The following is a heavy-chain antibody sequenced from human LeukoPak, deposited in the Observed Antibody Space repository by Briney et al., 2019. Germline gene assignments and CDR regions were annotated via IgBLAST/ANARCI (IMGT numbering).Heavy chain of an antibody. CDR2: INEDGSTT. J-gene: IGHJ3*02. D-gene: IGHD2-21*02. CDR3: VRVVTVSNTDPAFDI. Sequence: PGGSLRLSCAASGFTFSSNWMHWVRQAPGKGLVWVSRINEDGSTTNYADSVKGRSTIFRDNAKNTLYLQMNSLRAEDTAVYYCVRVVTVSNTDPAFDIWGRGTLVTVSS. V-gene: IGHV3-74*01. CDR1: GFTFSSNW.